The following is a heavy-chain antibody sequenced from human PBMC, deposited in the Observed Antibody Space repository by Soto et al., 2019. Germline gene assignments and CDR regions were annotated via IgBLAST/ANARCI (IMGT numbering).Heavy chain of an antibody. CDR2: MNPNSGNT. D-gene: IGHD3-16*01. V-gene: IGHV1-8*01. J-gene: IGHJ6*02. Sequence: GASVKVSCKASGYTFTSYDINWVRQATGQGLEWMGWMNPNSGNTGYAQKFQGRVTMTRNTSISTAYMELSSLRSEDTAVYYCARETWGDYGLDVWGQGTTVTVSS. CDR3: ARETWGDYGLDV. CDR1: GYTFTSYD.